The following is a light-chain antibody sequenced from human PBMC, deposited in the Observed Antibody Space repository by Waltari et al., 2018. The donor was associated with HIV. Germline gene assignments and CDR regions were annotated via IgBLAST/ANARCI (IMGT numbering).Light chain of an antibody. V-gene: IGKV3-20*01. CDR2: GAS. Sequence: EIVLTQSPGTLSLSPGERATLSCRASQSVSSSYLAWYQQKPGQAPWLLMYGASSRATGIPDRFSGSGSGTDFTLTISRLEPEDFAVYYCQQNAGSPPYSFGQGTKLESK. J-gene: IGKJ2*03. CDR1: QSVSSSY. CDR3: QQNAGSPPYS.